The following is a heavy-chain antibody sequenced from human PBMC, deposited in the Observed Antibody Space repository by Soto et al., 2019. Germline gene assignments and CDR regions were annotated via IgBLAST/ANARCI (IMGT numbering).Heavy chain of an antibody. Sequence: EVQLLESGGGLIQPGGSLRLSCAASGFTFSSYAMTWVRQDPGKGLEWVSVIGTSASITAYADSVRGRFTISRDNSKNTLYLQMNSLRAEDTAVYYCVARGSGWYHWGGQGTLVTVSS. J-gene: IGHJ4*02. CDR3: VARGSGWYHW. CDR2: IGTSASIT. D-gene: IGHD6-19*01. V-gene: IGHV3-23*01. CDR1: GFTFSSYA.